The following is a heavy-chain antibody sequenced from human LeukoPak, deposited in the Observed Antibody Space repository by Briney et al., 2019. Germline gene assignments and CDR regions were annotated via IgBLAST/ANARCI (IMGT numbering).Heavy chain of an antibody. V-gene: IGHV4-59*01. CDR2: IYYSGST. CDR3: ARVDYGDYLNWFDP. CDR1: GGSTSSYY. J-gene: IGHJ5*02. D-gene: IGHD4-17*01. Sequence: PSETLSLTCTVSGGSTSSYYWSWIRQPPGKGLEWIGYIYYSGSTNYNPSLKSRVTISVDTSKNQFSLKLSSVTAADTAVYYCARVDYGDYLNWFDPWGQGTLVTVSS.